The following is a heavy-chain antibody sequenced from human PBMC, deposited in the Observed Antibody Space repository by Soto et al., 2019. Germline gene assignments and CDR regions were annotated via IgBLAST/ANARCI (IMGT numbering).Heavy chain of an antibody. D-gene: IGHD1-1*01. Sequence: VQLLESGGGLVKPGGSLKFSCAASGFTLSLYTINWVLQAPGKGLDWVSSLGVSDDRFYADSVKGRFTISRDNAKNSLYLEMHGLRAEDTAVYYCARFTGSPEIAPLEEHNWGQGALVTVSS. CDR1: GFTLSLYT. CDR2: LGVSDDR. CDR3: ARFTGSPEIAPLEEHN. J-gene: IGHJ4*02. V-gene: IGHV3-21*01.